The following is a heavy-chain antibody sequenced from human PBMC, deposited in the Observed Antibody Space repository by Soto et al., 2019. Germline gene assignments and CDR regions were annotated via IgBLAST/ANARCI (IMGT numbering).Heavy chain of an antibody. D-gene: IGHD3-3*01. CDR1: GGSFSGYY. CDR2: INHSGST. Sequence: PSETLSLTCAVYGGSFSGYYWGWIRQPPGKGREWIGEINHSGSTNYNPSRQSLVTISVGTSKNQFSLKLSSVTAADTDVYYCARGGVITIFGARVGPYGMYVWGQGTTVTVSS. V-gene: IGHV4-34*01. J-gene: IGHJ6*02. CDR3: ARGGVITIFGARVGPYGMYV.